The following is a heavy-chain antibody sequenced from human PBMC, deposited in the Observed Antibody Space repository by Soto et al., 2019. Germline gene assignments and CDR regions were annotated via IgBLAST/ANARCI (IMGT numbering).Heavy chain of an antibody. CDR2: IYSSGST. V-gene: IGHV4-4*07. J-gene: IGHJ5*02. CDR1: VGAINSCY. CDR3: ARGQRFSDWFDP. D-gene: IGHD3-3*01. Sequence: SETLSLTCTVSVGAINSCYWTWFRQPAGKGLEWIGRIYSSGSTKYNPSLQSRVTMSLDTSKNQFSLRLTSVTAADTAVYYCARGQRFSDWFDPWGQGTLVTVS.